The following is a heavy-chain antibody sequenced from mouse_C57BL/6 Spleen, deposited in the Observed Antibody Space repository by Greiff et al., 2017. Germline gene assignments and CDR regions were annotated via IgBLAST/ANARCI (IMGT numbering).Heavy chain of an antibody. D-gene: IGHD1-1*01. CDR1: GFTFTDYY. Sequence: EVQLQESGGGLVQPGGSLSLSCAASGFTFTDYYMSWVRQPPGKALEWLGFIRNKANGYTTEYSASVKGRFTISRDNSQSILYLQMNALRAEDSATYYCARSRSSYAMDYWGQGTSVTVSS. V-gene: IGHV7-3*01. CDR2: IRNKANGYTT. J-gene: IGHJ4*01. CDR3: ARSRSSYAMDY.